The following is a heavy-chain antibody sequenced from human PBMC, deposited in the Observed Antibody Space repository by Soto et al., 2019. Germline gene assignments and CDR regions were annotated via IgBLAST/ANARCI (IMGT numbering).Heavy chain of an antibody. CDR2: IIPIFGKA. J-gene: IGHJ3*02. CDR1: GGTFSSYA. CDR3: ARVGDCSSTSCRPLGAFDI. D-gene: IGHD2-2*01. Sequence: SVKVSCKASGGTFSSYAISWVRQAPGQGLEWMGGIIPIFGKANYAQKFQGRVTITADESTSTAYMELSSLRSEDTAVYYCARVGDCSSTSCRPLGAFDIWGQGTMVTVSS. V-gene: IGHV1-69*13.